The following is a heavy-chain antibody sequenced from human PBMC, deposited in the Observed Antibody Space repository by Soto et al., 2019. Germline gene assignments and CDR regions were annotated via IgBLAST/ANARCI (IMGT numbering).Heavy chain of an antibody. CDR3: ARNLGYCSSTSCPPDVYYYYGMDV. V-gene: IGHV1-69*13. CDR1: GGTFSSYA. J-gene: IGHJ6*02. CDR2: IIPIFGTA. D-gene: IGHD2-2*01. Sequence: ASVKVSCKASGGTFSSYAISWVRQAPGQGLEWMGGIIPIFGTANYAQKFQGRVTITADESTSTAYMELSSLRSEDTAVYYCARNLGYCSSTSCPPDVYYYYGMDVWGQGTTVTVSS.